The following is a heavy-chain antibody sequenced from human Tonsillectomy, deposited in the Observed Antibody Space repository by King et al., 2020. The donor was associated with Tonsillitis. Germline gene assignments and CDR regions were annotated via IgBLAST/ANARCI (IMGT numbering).Heavy chain of an antibody. Sequence: VQLVESGAEVKKPGESLRLSCKGSGYSFTSYWISWVRQMPGKGLEWMAWIDPSDSYTNYSPSFQGHVTISADKSISTAYLQWSSLKASDTAMYYCAREVFTSEPGDYFDVWGQGTLVTVSS. V-gene: IGHV5-10-1*03. CDR3: AREVFTSEPGDYFDV. J-gene: IGHJ4*02. CDR2: IDPSDSYT. CDR1: GYSFTSYW. D-gene: IGHD2-2*01.